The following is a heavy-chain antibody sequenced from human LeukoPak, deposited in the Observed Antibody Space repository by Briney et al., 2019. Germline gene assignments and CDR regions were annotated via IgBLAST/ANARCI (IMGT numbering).Heavy chain of an antibody. CDR1: GFTFSSYA. Sequence: PGGSLRLSCAASGFTFSSYAMSWVRQAPGKGLEWVSAISAEGGNTYYADSVKGRFTISRDNTRKMLYLQMNSLRAEDTAVYYCEKDIPKMTEADYWGQGTLVT. J-gene: IGHJ4*02. CDR3: EKDIPKMTEADY. V-gene: IGHV3-23*01. D-gene: IGHD2-2*02. CDR2: ISAEGGNT.